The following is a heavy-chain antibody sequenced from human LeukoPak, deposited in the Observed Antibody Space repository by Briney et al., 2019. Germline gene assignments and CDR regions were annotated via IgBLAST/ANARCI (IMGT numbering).Heavy chain of an antibody. Sequence: SVKVSCKASGGTFSSYAISWVRQAPGQGLEWMGRIIPILGIANYAQKFQGRVTITADKSTSTAYMELSSLRSEDTAVYYCARGRVAARILYYYGMDVWGQGTTVTVSS. CDR3: ARGRVAARILYYYGMDV. D-gene: IGHD6-6*01. J-gene: IGHJ6*02. V-gene: IGHV1-69*04. CDR1: GGTFSSYA. CDR2: IIPILGIA.